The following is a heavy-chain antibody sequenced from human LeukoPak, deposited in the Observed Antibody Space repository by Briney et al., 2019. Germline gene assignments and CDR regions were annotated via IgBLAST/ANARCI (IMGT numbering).Heavy chain of an antibody. CDR1: DGSISSSSYY. CDR3: ARDQGRWLVRTFDY. D-gene: IGHD6-19*01. CDR2: IYYSGST. Sequence: SETLSLTCTVSDGSISSSSYYWGWIRQPPGKGLEWTGNIYYSGSTYYNPSLKSRVTISVDTSKNQFSLKLSSVTAADTAVYYCARDQGRWLVRTFDYWGQGTLVTVSS. V-gene: IGHV4-39*07. J-gene: IGHJ4*02.